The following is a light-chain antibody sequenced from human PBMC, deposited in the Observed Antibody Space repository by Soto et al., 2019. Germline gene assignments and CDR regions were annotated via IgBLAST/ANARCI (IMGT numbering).Light chain of an antibody. V-gene: IGKV3-11*01. CDR3: QQRTNWRIT. CDR2: DTS. CDR1: QSVSSY. J-gene: IGKJ5*01. Sequence: EIVLTQPPATLSLSPGERATLSCRASQSVSSYLAWYQQKPGQAPRLLIYDTSNRATDIPPRFSGSGSGTDFTLTISSLEPEDFAVYYCQQRTNWRITFGQGTRLEIK.